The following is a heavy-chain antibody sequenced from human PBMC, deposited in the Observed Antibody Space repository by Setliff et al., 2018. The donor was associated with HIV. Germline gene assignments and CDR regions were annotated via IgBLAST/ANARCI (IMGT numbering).Heavy chain of an antibody. V-gene: IGHV1-2*02. Sequence: ASVKVSCKALGYPFTGYYYNHWVRQAPGQGPEWMGWINPNTGAAKYAQQFQGRVTMTRDMSLRIVYMELSGLTSDDTAVYYCTRDPTGSNFYNFQFYMDVWGKGTSVTAP. J-gene: IGHJ6*03. CDR2: INPNTGAA. CDR1: GYPFTGYY. CDR3: TRDPTGSNFYNFQFYMDV. D-gene: IGHD1-1*01.